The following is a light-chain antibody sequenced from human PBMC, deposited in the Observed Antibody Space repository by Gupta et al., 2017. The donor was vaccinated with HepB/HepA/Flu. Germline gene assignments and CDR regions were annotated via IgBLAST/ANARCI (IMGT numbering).Light chain of an antibody. CDR3: QQYNNWPPIT. V-gene: IGKV3-15*01. CDR1: QSVSSN. Sequence: EIVMTQSPATLSVSPGERATLSCRASQSVSSNLAWYQQKPGQAPRLLIYAASTRAAGISDRFSGSGSGTEFTLTISSRQSEDFVVYYCQQYNNWPPITFGQGTRLEIK. J-gene: IGKJ5*01. CDR2: AAS.